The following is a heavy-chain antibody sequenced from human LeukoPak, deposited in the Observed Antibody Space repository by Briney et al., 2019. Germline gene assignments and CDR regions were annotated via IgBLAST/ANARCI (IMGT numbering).Heavy chain of an antibody. CDR2: IKQAGSQK. D-gene: IGHD2-2*03. CDR3: ARKLDR. V-gene: IGHV3-7*01. J-gene: IGHJ4*02. CDR1: GLTFSDYW. Sequence: GGSLRLSCAASGLTFSDYWMHWVRQAPGKGLEWVANIKQAGSQKFYVDSVKGRFTISRDNVKNSLYLQMNSLRAEDTAVYYCARKLDRWGQGTLVTVSS.